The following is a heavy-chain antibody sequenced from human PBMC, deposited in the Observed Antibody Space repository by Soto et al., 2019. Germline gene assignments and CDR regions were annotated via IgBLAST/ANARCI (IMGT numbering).Heavy chain of an antibody. CDR1: GFTFSSYD. D-gene: IGHD4-17*01. CDR2: IGTAGDT. V-gene: IGHV3-13*01. CDR3: ARGSYGDYATLWYFDL. J-gene: IGHJ2*01. Sequence: EVQLVESGGGLVQPGGSLRLSCAASGFTFSSYDMHWGRQATGKGLEWVSGIGTAGDTYYLGSVKGRFTISRENAKNSFYLQMNRLRPGDTAVYYWARGSYGDYATLWYFDLWGRGTLVTVSS.